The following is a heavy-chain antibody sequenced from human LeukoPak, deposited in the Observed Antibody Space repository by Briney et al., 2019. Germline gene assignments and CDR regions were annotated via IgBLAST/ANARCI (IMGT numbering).Heavy chain of an antibody. CDR2: ISGSGGST. CDR3: AKEGYCSGGSCYSGAFDI. D-gene: IGHD2-15*01. Sequence: GSLRLSCAASGFTFSSYAMSWVRQAPGKGLEWVSAISGSGGSTYYADSVKGRFTISRDNSKNTLYLQMNSLRAEDTAVYYCAKEGYCSGGSCYSGAFDIWGQGTMVTVSS. CDR1: GFTFSSYA. V-gene: IGHV3-23*01. J-gene: IGHJ3*02.